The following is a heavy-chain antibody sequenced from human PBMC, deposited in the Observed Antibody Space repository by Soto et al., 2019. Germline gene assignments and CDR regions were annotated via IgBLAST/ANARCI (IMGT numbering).Heavy chain of an antibody. CDR2: ISSSGSTI. V-gene: IGHV3-11*01. J-gene: IGHJ6*02. CDR1: GFTFSDYY. D-gene: IGHD3-22*01. Sequence: SLRLSCAASGFTFSDYYMSWIRQAPRKGLEWVSYISSSGSTIYYADSMKGRFTISRDNAKNSLYLQMNSLRAEDTAVYYCARENYDSSGYQIYYYYGMDVWGQGTTVTVSS. CDR3: ARENYDSSGYQIYYYYGMDV.